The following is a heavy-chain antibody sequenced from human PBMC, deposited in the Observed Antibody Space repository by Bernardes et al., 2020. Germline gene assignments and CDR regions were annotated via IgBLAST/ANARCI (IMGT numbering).Heavy chain of an antibody. Sequence: GGSLRLSCAASGFTFSSYGMHWVRQAPGKGLEWVAVISYDGSNKYYADSVKGRFTISRDNSKNTLYLQMNSLRAEDTAVYYCAKGFKIQLWLFGSQTLDYWGQGTLVTVSA. D-gene: IGHD5-18*01. CDR1: GFTFSSYG. V-gene: IGHV3-30*18. CDR2: ISYDGSNK. CDR3: AKGFKIQLWLFGSQTLDY. J-gene: IGHJ4*02.